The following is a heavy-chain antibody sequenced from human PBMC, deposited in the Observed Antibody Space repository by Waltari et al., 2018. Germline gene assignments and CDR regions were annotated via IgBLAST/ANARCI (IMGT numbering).Heavy chain of an antibody. CDR3: ARDRAGNFVFDY. Sequence: EVQLVESGGGLVQPGGSLRLSCAASGFTFSSYWMSWVRQAPGKGLEWVSVIYSGGSTYYADSVKGRFTISRDNSKNTLYLQMNSLRAEDTAVYYCARDRAGNFVFDYWGQGTLVTVSS. D-gene: IGHD4-4*01. CDR2: IYSGGST. CDR1: GFTFSSYW. J-gene: IGHJ4*02. V-gene: IGHV3-66*01.